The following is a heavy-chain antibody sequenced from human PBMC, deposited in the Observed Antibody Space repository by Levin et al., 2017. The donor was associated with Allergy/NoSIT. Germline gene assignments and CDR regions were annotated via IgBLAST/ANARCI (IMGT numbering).Heavy chain of an antibody. V-gene: IGHV3-33*01. CDR1: GFTFSSYG. Sequence: GGSLRLSCAASGFTFSSYGMHWVRQAPGKGLEWVAVIWYDGSNKYYADSVKGRFTISRDNSKNTLYLQMNSLRAEDTAVYYCARDPAEGGFPAAILQNDAFDIWGQGTMVTVSS. CDR2: IWYDGSNK. CDR3: ARDPAEGGFPAAILQNDAFDI. D-gene: IGHD2-2*02. J-gene: IGHJ3*02.